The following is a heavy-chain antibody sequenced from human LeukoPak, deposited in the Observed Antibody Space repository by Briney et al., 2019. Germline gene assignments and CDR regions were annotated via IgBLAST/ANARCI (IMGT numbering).Heavy chain of an antibody. D-gene: IGHD1-1*01. CDR2: ISYDGSNK. CDR1: GFTFSSYA. V-gene: IGHV3-30-3*01. CDR3: ARELERRDYYYGMDV. J-gene: IGHJ6*02. Sequence: GGSLRLSCAASGFTFSSYAMHWVRQAPGKGLEWVAVISYDGSNKYYADSVKGRFTISRDNSKNTLYLQMNSLRAEDTAVYYCARELERRDYYYGMDVWGQGTTVTVSS.